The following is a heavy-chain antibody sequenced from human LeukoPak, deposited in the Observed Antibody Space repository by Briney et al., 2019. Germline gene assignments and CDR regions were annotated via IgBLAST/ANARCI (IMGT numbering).Heavy chain of an antibody. Sequence: GGSLRLSCAASGFTVSSNYMSWVRQAPGKGLEWVSVIYSGGSTYYADSVKGRFTISRDNFKNTLYLQMNSLRAEDTAVYYCARSSSSFPAPDYWGQGTLVTVSS. CDR3: ARSSSSFPAPDY. J-gene: IGHJ4*02. V-gene: IGHV3-53*01. CDR2: IYSGGST. CDR1: GFTVSSNY. D-gene: IGHD6-6*01.